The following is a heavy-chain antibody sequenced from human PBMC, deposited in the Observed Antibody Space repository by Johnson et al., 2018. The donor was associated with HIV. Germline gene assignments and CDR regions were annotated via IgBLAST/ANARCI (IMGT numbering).Heavy chain of an antibody. CDR1: GFTFGTFA. D-gene: IGHD3-22*01. J-gene: IGHJ3*02. V-gene: IGHV3-30*04. CDR2: ISYDGSNK. CDR3: AREYYYDSSGYNAFDI. Sequence: QMQLVESGGGVVQPGRSLRLSCAASGFTFGTFAMHWVRQAPGKGLEWVAVISYDGSNKYYADSVKGRFTISRDNSKNTLYLQMNSLRAEDTAVYYCAREYYYDSSGYNAFDIWGQGTMVTVSS.